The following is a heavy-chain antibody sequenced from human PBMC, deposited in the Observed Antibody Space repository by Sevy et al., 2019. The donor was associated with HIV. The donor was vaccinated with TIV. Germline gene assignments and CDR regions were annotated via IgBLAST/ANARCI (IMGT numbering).Heavy chain of an antibody. D-gene: IGHD6-6*01. CDR1: GFICSSYS. Sequence: GGSLRLSCAASGFICSSYSMNWVRQAPGKGLEWISYISDSSSPRYYADSVKGRFTISRDNAKNSLYLQMNSLTAEDTAVYYCARGLGALPGYYYAMDVWGQGTTVTVSS. CDR3: ARGLGALPGYYYAMDV. V-gene: IGHV3-48*01. J-gene: IGHJ6*02. CDR2: ISDSSSPR.